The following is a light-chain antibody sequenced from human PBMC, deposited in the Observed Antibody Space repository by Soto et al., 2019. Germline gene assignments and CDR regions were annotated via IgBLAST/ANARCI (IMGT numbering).Light chain of an antibody. CDR2: DVS. Sequence: QSALTQPATVSGAPRQSITISCTGTSSDIGGYDYVSWYQQYTGKAPKLMIYDVSNRPSGVSDRFSGSKSANTASLTISGLQAEDEADYYCNSYTTSSSLYVFGTGTKVTVL. J-gene: IGLJ1*01. CDR3: NSYTTSSSLYV. V-gene: IGLV2-14*01. CDR1: SSDIGGYDY.